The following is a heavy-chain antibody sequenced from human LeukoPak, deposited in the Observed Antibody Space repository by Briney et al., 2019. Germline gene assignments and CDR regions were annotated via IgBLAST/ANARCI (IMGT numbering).Heavy chain of an antibody. CDR3: ARGRRWIQLWSYFDY. V-gene: IGHV4-39*07. Sequence: SETLSLTCTVSGGSISSSSYYWGWIRQPPGKGLEWIGSIYYSGSTYYNPSLKSRVTISVDTPKNQFSLKLSSVTAADAAVYYCARGRRWIQLWSYFDYWGQGTLVTVSS. D-gene: IGHD5-18*01. CDR1: GGSISSSSYY. J-gene: IGHJ4*02. CDR2: IYYSGST.